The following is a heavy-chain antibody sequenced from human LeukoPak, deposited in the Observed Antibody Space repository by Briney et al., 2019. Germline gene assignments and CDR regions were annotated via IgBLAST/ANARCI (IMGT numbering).Heavy chain of an antibody. CDR1: GFTFSSYS. CDR2: ISSSRSTI. D-gene: IGHD2-15*01. CDR3: ARGPPRYCSGGSCDFDY. J-gene: IGHJ4*02. Sequence: GGSLRLSCAASGFTFSSYSMNWVRQAPGKGLEWVSYISSSRSTIYYADSVKGRFTISRDNAKNSLYLQMNSLRDEDTAVYYCARGPPRYCSGGSCDFDYWGQGALVTVSS. V-gene: IGHV3-48*02.